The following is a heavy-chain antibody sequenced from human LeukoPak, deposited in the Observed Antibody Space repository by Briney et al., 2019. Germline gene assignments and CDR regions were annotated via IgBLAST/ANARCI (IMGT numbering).Heavy chain of an antibody. J-gene: IGHJ4*02. D-gene: IGHD1-20*01. CDR1: GYSINSAYY. V-gene: IGHV4-38-2*01. CDR3: ARQGYHWNDNNLYYFDY. Sequence: SETLSLTCAVSGYSINSAYYWGWIRQPPGKGLEWIGSMYHSGSTWYSPSLKSRISISIDTSNSQFSLKLRSVTAADTAIYYCARQGYHWNDNNLYYFDYWGQGTLVTVSS. CDR2: MYHSGST.